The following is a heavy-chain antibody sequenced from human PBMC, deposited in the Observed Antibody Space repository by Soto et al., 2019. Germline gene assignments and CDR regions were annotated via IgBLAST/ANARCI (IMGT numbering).Heavy chain of an antibody. Sequence: GGSLRLSCAASGFTFSSYWMSWVRQAPGKGLEWVANIKQDGSEKYYVDSVKGRFTISRDNAKNSLYRQMNSLRAEDTAVYYCARVGRGSSGWYLTYYYYYGMDVWGQGTTVTVSS. D-gene: IGHD6-19*01. CDR1: GFTFSSYW. CDR2: IKQDGSEK. J-gene: IGHJ6*02. CDR3: ARVGRGSSGWYLTYYYYYGMDV. V-gene: IGHV3-7*05.